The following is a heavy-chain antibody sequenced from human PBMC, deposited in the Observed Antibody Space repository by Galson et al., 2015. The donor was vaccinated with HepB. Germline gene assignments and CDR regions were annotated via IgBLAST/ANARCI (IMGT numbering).Heavy chain of an antibody. CDR1: GLIFSNYA. J-gene: IGHJ6*02. CDR3: AKGIRPHSISPFGLDV. V-gene: IGHV3-23*01. D-gene: IGHD6-6*01. CDR2: ISGSGDST. Sequence: SLRLSCAASGLIFSNYAMSWVRQAPGKGLEWVSAISGSGDSTHYADSVKGRFTISRDNSKNTLYLQMNSLRAEDTAVYYCAKGIRPHSISPFGLDVWGQGTTVTVSS.